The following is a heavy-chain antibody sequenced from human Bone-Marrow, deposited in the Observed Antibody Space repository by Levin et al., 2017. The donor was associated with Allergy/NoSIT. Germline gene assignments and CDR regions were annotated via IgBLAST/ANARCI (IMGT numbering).Heavy chain of an antibody. V-gene: IGHV3-48*03. CDR1: AFAFSSFE. J-gene: IGHJ3*01. Sequence: GGSLRLSCVASAFAFSSFEMSWVRQAPGKGLECIASISTSATTTHYADSVKGRFTISRDNAKNSLYLQMNSLRGEDTAVYYWARDSTGWQGRAFDVWGQGTMVTVSS. CDR3: ARDSTGWQGRAFDV. D-gene: IGHD6-19*01. CDR2: ISTSATTT.